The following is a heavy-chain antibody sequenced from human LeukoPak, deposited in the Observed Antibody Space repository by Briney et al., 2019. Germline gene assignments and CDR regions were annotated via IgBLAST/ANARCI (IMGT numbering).Heavy chain of an antibody. J-gene: IGHJ4*02. V-gene: IGHV3-74*01. CDR1: GFTFSRYA. Sequence: GGSLRLSCAASGFTFSRYAMTWARQAPGKGLVGVSRINSDGSLKAYADAVKGGFTISRDNPKNTLYVQMNSQRGEDTGVFFCARADEYGGNTLWGQGTLVTVSS. CDR2: INSDGSLK. CDR3: ARADEYGGNTL. D-gene: IGHD4-23*01.